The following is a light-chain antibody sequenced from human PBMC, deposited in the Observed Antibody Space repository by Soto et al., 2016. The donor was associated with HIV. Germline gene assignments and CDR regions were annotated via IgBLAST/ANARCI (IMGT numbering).Light chain of an antibody. CDR3: QNYNSALYT. V-gene: IGKV1-27*01. J-gene: IGKJ2*01. CDR2: TAS. CDR1: QSISNW. Sequence: DIQMTQSPSTLSASVGDRVTITCRASQSISNWLAWYQQKPGKVPKLLIYTASTLQSGVPSRFSGSGSGTDFTLTISSLQPEDVATYYCQNYNSALYTFGQGTKLEIK.